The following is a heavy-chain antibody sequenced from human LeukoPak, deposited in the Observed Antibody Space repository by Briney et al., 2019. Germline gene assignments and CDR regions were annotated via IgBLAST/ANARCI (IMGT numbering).Heavy chain of an antibody. V-gene: IGHV4-34*01. CDR1: GGSFSGYY. J-gene: IGHJ4*02. Sequence: SETLSLTCAVYGGSFSGYYWSWIRQPPGKGLEWIGEINHSGSTNYNPSLKSRVTISVDTSKNQFSLKLSPVTAADTAVYYCARGAAGPFDYWGQGTLVTVSS. D-gene: IGHD6-13*01. CDR2: INHSGST. CDR3: ARGAAGPFDY.